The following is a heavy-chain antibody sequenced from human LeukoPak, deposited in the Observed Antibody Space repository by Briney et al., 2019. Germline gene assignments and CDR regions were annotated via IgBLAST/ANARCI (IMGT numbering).Heavy chain of an antibody. CDR1: GYTFTGYC. V-gene: IGHV1-2*02. CDR2: INPNSGGT. D-gene: IGHD4-23*01. J-gene: IGHJ4*02. CDR3: ARDRGTTVVTALFDY. Sequence: GASVKVSCKASGYTFTGYCMHWVRQAPGQGLEWMGWINPNSGGTNYAQKFQGRVTMTRDTSISTAYMELSRLRSDDTAVYYCARDRGTTVVTALFDYWGQGTLVTVSS.